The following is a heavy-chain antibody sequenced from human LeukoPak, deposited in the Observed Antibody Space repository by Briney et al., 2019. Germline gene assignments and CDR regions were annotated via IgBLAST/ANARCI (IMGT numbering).Heavy chain of an antibody. V-gene: IGHV3-30*03. CDR2: ISYDGSNK. J-gene: IGHJ4*02. CDR3: ARDRFGLDY. CDR1: GFTFSSYG. Sequence: PGGSLRLSCAASGFTFSSYGMPWVRQAPGKGLEWVAVISYDGSNKYYADSVKGRFTISRDNSKNTLYLQMNSLRAEDTAVYYCARDRFGLDYWGQGTLVTVSS. D-gene: IGHD3-10*01.